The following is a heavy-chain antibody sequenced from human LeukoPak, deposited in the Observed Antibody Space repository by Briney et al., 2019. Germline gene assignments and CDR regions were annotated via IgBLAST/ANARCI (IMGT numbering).Heavy chain of an antibody. CDR3: SSGNSHAFDI. J-gene: IGHJ3*02. D-gene: IGHD4-23*01. CDR2: INSDGSST. Sequence: PGGSLRLSCAASGFTFSSYWMHWVRQAPGKGLVWVSRINSDGSSTSYADSVKGRFTISRDNAKNTLHLQMNNLRAEDTAVYYCSSGNSHAFDIWGQGTMVTVSS. V-gene: IGHV3-74*01. CDR1: GFTFSSYW.